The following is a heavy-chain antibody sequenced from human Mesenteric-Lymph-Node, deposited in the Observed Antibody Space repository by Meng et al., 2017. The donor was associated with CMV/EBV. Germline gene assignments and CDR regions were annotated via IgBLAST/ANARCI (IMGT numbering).Heavy chain of an antibody. J-gene: IGHJ6*02. Sequence: GSLRLSCAASGITFSSYWMNWVRQAPGKGLEWIGHIYYDGRTNDNPSLKSRLTISVDTSKNQFSLKLSSVTAADSAIYYCARTSTWQYFYAMDVWGRGTTVTVSS. CDR1: GITFSSYW. V-gene: IGHV4-59*01. CDR3: ARTSTWQYFYAMDV. D-gene: IGHD5/OR15-5a*01. CDR2: IYYDGRT.